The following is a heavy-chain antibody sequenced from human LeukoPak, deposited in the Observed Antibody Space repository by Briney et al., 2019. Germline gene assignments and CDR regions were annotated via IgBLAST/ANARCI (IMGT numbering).Heavy chain of an antibody. D-gene: IGHD6-19*01. CDR2: INHSGST. J-gene: IGHJ5*02. CDR1: GGSFSGYY. Sequence: SETLSLTCPVYGGSFSGYYWSWIRQPPGKGLEWIGEINHSGSTNYNPSLKSRVTISVDTSKNQFSLKLSSVTAADTAVYYCARGHSAVAGTTHNWFDPWGQGTLVTVSS. V-gene: IGHV4-34*01. CDR3: ARGHSAVAGTTHNWFDP.